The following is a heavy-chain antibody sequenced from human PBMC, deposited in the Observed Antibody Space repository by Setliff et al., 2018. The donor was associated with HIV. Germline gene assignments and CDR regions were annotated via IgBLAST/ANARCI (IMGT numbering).Heavy chain of an antibody. D-gene: IGHD1-26*01. CDR1: GLIFSDSW. J-gene: IGHJ5*02. CDR2: IKSKEGGGTV. CDR3: TTRLSGSYIPNWFDP. Sequence: GGSLRLSCAASGLIFSDSWMTWVRQAPGKGPEWVGRIKSKEGGGTVEYAAPVKGRFTISRDDSRDTVYLQMNSLKIEDTAVYYCTTRLSGSYIPNWFDPWGQGTLVTVSS. V-gene: IGHV3-15*01.